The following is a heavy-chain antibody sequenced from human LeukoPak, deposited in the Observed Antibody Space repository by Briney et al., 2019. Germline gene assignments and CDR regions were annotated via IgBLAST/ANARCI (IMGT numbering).Heavy chain of an antibody. CDR1: GFTFSSYS. CDR3: ARDVGWELLGFIWFDP. J-gene: IGHJ5*02. CDR2: ISSSSSTI. D-gene: IGHD1-26*01. V-gene: IGHV3-48*02. Sequence: PGGSLRLSCAASGFTFSSYSMNWVRQAPGKGLEWVSYISSSSSTIYYADSVKGRFTISRDNAKNTLYLQMNSLRDEDTAVYYCARDVGWELLGFIWFDPWGQGTLVTVSS.